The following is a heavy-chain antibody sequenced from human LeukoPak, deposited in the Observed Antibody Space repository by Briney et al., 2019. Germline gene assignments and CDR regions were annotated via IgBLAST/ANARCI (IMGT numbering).Heavy chain of an antibody. CDR2: IRSNYAT. Sequence: GGSLRLSCAGSGFTFSGSAIHWVRQASGKGLEWVGRIRSNYATTYAASMKGRFTISRDDSKNTLYLQMNSLKTEDTAVYYCTTDLDCGGDCYPIPLDYWGQGTLVTVSS. CDR3: TTDLDCGGDCYPIPLDY. D-gene: IGHD2-21*02. J-gene: IGHJ4*02. CDR1: GFTFSGSA. V-gene: IGHV3-73*01.